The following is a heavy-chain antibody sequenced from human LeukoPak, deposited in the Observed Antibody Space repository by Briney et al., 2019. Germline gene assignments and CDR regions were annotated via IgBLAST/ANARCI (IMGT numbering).Heavy chain of an antibody. CDR1: GFTFSSYS. D-gene: IGHD1-26*01. J-gene: IGHJ3*02. V-gene: IGHV3-48*04. CDR2: ISSSSSTI. Sequence: PGGSLRLSCAASGFTFSSYSMNWVRQAPGKGLEWVSYISSSSSTIYYADSVKGRFTISRDNAKNSLYLQMNSLRAEDTAVYYCASGSYYPAGAFDIWGQGTMVTVSS. CDR3: ASGSYYPAGAFDI.